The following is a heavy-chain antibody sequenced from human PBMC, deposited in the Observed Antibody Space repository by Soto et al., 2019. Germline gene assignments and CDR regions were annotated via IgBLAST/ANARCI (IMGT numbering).Heavy chain of an antibody. D-gene: IGHD6-13*01. J-gene: IGHJ4*02. CDR1: TFTFTNYA. Sequence: GGSMRLSSVASTFTFTNYAMTWVRQAPGEGLEWVSAISGSGGTTYYAESVKGRFSISRDNSKNTLYLHLNSLRVEDTAIYYCATISDRGIAAALDSWGQGTLVTVSS. V-gene: IGHV3-23*01. CDR2: ISGSGGTT. CDR3: ATISDRGIAAALDS.